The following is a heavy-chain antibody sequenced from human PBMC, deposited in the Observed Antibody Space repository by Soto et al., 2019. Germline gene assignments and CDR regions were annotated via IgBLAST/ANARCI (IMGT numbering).Heavy chain of an antibody. J-gene: IGHJ6*02. CDR1: GFTFSIYD. Sequence: GGSLRLSCVASGFTFSIYDMHWVRQATGEGLEWVSAIGVGGETYYSNSVKGRFTISRENAKNSLYLQMNSLRAEDTAIYYCVREWVDTYGLHPPLGLDVWGQGTTVTVSS. D-gene: IGHD5-18*01. V-gene: IGHV3-13*01. CDR2: IGVGGET. CDR3: VREWVDTYGLHPPLGLDV.